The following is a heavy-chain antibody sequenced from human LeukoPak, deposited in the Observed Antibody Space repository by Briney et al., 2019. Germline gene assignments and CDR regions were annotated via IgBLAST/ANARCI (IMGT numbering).Heavy chain of an antibody. CDR1: GFTFSSYW. CDR2: IKQGGSEK. J-gene: IGHJ6*02. V-gene: IGHV3-7*01. Sequence: GGSLRLSCAASGFTFSSYWMSWVRQAPGKGVEGVANIKQGGSEKYYVDSVKGRFTISRDNAKTSLYLQMNSLRAEDTAVYYCARVRSTSCYMMDCYYYYGMDVWGQGTTVTVSS. D-gene: IGHD2-2*02. CDR3: ARVRSTSCYMMDCYYYYGMDV.